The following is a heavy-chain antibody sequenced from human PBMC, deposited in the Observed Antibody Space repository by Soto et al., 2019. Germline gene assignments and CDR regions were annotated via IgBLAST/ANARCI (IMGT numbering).Heavy chain of an antibody. CDR1: GGSISSGDYY. V-gene: IGHV4-30-4*01. CDR2: IYYSGST. Sequence: QVQLQESGPGLVKPSQTLSLTCTVSGGSISSGDYYWSWIRHPPGKGLEWIGYIYYSGSTYYNPSLKRRVTISVDTSKNQFSLKLSSVTAADTAVYYCARERPDGSRLDPCGQGTLVTVSS. D-gene: IGHD6-13*01. CDR3: ARERPDGSRLDP. J-gene: IGHJ5*02.